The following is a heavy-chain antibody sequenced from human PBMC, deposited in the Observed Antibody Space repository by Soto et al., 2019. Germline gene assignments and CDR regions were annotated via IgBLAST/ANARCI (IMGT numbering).Heavy chain of an antibody. Sequence: ASVRVSCKASGYTFTSYYMHWVRQAPGQGLEWMGIINPSGGSTSYAQKFQGRVTMTRDTSTSTVYMELSSLRSEDTAVYYCARDRAALIGSSYYYYYYGMDVWGPVTTVTVSS. CDR3: ARDRAALIGSSYYYYYYGMDV. D-gene: IGHD6-6*01. CDR2: INPSGGST. CDR1: GYTFTSYY. V-gene: IGHV1-46*01. J-gene: IGHJ6*02.